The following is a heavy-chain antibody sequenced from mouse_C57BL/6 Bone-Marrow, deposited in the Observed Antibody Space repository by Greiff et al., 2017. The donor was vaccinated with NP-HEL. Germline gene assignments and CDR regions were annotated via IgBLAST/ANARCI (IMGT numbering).Heavy chain of an antibody. J-gene: IGHJ1*03. V-gene: IGHV1-15*01. D-gene: IGHD2-13*01. Sequence: VKLMESGAELVRPGASVTLSCKASGYTFTDYEMHWVKQTPVHGLEWIGAIDPETGGTAYNQKFKGKAILTADKSSSTAYMELRSLTSEDSAVYYCTRPHCDHWYFDVWGTGTTVTVSS. CDR1: GYTFTDYE. CDR3: TRPHCDHWYFDV. CDR2: IDPETGGT.